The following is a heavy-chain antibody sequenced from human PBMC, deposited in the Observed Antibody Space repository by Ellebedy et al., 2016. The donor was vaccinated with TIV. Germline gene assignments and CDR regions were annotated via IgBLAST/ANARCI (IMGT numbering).Heavy chain of an antibody. J-gene: IGHJ4*02. D-gene: IGHD2-15*01. Sequence: GESLKISCAASGFTFSGSAIHWVRQAPGQGLEWMGCISADNGNTNYAQKFQGRVTMTTDSSTTTTYMELRSLRSDDTAVYFCASSLEAWYGDWGQGTLVTVSS. CDR3: ASSLEAWYGD. CDR1: GFTFSGSA. CDR2: ISADNGNT. V-gene: IGHV1-18*01.